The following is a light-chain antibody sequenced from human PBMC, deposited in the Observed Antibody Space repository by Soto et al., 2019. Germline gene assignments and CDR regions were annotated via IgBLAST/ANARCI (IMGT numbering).Light chain of an antibody. CDR3: AAWDDSLNGWV. V-gene: IGLV1-44*01. J-gene: IGLJ3*02. CDR1: SSNIGSNT. CDR2: SND. Sequence: QSALSQPPSASGTPGQRVTISCSGSSSNIGSNTVNWYQQFPGTAPKLLMYSNDQRPSGVPDRVSGSKSGTSASLAISGLQSEDEADFYCAAWDDSLNGWVFGGGTKVTVL.